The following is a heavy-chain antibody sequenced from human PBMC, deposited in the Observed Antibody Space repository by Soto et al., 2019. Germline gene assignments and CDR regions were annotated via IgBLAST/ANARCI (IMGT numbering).Heavy chain of an antibody. D-gene: IGHD3-9*01. V-gene: IGHV4-59*01. CDR3: ARRYYDILTATTYWYFDL. Sequence: QVQLQESGPGLVKPSETLSLTCTVSGGSLSSDFWSWIRQPPGKGLEWIAYVYYSGSTNYNPSLKRRVTISVDMSKNQFSLKLSSVTAADTAVYYCARRYYDILTATTYWYFDLWGRGTLVTVPS. J-gene: IGHJ2*01. CDR2: VYYSGST. CDR1: GGSLSSDF.